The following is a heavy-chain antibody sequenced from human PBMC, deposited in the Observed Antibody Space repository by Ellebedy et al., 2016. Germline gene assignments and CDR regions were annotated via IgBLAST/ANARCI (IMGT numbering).Heavy chain of an antibody. CDR1: GFIFDDYA. CDR2: ITWNSGTK. D-gene: IGHD1-1*01. J-gene: IGHJ3*02. Sequence: SLKISXAASGFIFDDYAMHWVRQPPGKGLEWLSGITWNSGTKGYADSVRGRFTISRDNANNSLHLQMNSLGPDDTALYFCAKVETAIDAFDIWGEGTMVTVPS. CDR3: AKVETAIDAFDI. V-gene: IGHV3-9*01.